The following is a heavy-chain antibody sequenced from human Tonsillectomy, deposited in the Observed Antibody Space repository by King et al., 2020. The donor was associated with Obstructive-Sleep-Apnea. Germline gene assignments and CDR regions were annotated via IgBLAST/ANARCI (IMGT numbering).Heavy chain of an antibody. CDR1: GGSISSTNW. Sequence: QLQESGPGLVKPSGTLSLTCAVSGGSISSTNWWSWVRQPPEKGLEWIGEIYHSGNTNYNPSLKSRVTISVDKSKNQFSMKLSSVTAADTAVYYCARVTWRPYYYGMDVWGQGTTVTVS. V-gene: IGHV4-4*02. CDR3: ARVTWRPYYYGMDV. CDR2: IYHSGNT. D-gene: IGHD5-24*01. J-gene: IGHJ6*02.